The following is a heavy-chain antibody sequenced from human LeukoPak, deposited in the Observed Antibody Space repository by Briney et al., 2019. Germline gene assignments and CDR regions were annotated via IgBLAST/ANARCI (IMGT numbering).Heavy chain of an antibody. V-gene: IGHV3-7*01. D-gene: IGHD3-16*01. CDR3: CSGGSFDY. Sequence: GGSLRLSCAASGFTFSSYWMTWVRQAPGKGLEWVANIKQDGSEKYYVDSVKGRFTISRDNAKNSLYLQMNSLRAEDAAVYYCCSGGSFDYWGQGTLVAVSS. CDR2: IKQDGSEK. CDR1: GFTFSSYW. J-gene: IGHJ4*02.